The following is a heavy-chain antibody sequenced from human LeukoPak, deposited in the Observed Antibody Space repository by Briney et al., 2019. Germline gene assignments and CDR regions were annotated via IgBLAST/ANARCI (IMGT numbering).Heavy chain of an antibody. D-gene: IGHD2-2*02. J-gene: IGHJ4*02. CDR1: GFTFSSYA. V-gene: IGHV3-23*01. Sequence: GGSLRLSCAASGFTFSSYAMSWVRQAPGKGLEWVSAISGSGGSTYYADSAKGRFTISRDNSKNTLYLQMNSLRAEDTAVYYCAKTGYCSSTSCYTPLADYWGQGTLVTVSS. CDR3: AKTGYCSSTSCYTPLADY. CDR2: ISGSGGST.